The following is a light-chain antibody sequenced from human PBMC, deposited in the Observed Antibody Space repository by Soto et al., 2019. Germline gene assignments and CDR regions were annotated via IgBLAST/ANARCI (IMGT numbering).Light chain of an antibody. CDR2: DAS. CDR1: QSVSSY. V-gene: IGKV3-11*01. Sequence: EIVLTQSPATLSLSPGERATLSCRASQSVSSYLACYQQKPGQAPRLLIYDASIRATGIPARFSASGSGTDFTLTISSLEPEDFAVYYRQQRSSWRFGGGTKVEIK. J-gene: IGKJ4*01. CDR3: QQRSSWR.